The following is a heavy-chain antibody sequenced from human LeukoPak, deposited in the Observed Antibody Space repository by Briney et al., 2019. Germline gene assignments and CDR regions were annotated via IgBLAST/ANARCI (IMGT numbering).Heavy chain of an antibody. Sequence: SQTLSLTCTVSGGSISSGSYYWSWIRQPPGKGLEWIGYIYYSGSTNYNPSLKSRVTISVDTSKNQFSLKLSSVTAADTAVYYCARSDGSGSYYTQYFQHWGQGTLVTVSS. J-gene: IGHJ1*01. CDR1: GGSISSGSYY. CDR3: ARSDGSGSYYTQYFQH. V-gene: IGHV4-61*01. CDR2: IYYSGST. D-gene: IGHD3-10*01.